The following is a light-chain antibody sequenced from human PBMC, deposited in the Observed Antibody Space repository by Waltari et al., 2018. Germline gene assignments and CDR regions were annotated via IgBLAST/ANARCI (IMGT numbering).Light chain of an antibody. CDR2: LGS. CDR1: QSLLHSNGYNY. J-gene: IGKJ4*01. Sequence: DIVMTQTPLSLSVTPGEPASISCRSSQSLLHSNGYNYLDWYLQKPGQSPQVLIYLGSNRASGVPDRFSGSGSGTDFTLKINRVEAEDVGVYYCMQALQTPLTFGGGTKVEIK. CDR3: MQALQTPLT. V-gene: IGKV2-28*01.